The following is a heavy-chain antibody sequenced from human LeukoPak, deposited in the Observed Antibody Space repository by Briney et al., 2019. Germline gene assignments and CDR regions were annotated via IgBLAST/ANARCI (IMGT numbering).Heavy chain of an antibody. D-gene: IGHD3-22*01. Sequence: GGSLRLSCAASGFTFSSYSMNWVRQAPGKGLEWVSSISSSSSYIYYADSVKGRFTISRDNSKNTLYLQMNSLRAEDTAVYYCAKDFNRWGYYDSSGTRYFDYWGQGTLVTVSS. CDR1: GFTFSSYS. CDR2: ISSSSSYI. J-gene: IGHJ4*02. V-gene: IGHV3-21*01. CDR3: AKDFNRWGYYDSSGTRYFDY.